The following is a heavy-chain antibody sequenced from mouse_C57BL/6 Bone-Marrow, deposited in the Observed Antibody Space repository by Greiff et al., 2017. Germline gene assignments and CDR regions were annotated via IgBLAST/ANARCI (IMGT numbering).Heavy chain of an antibody. CDR2: IDPSDSYT. D-gene: IGHD1-1*01. V-gene: IGHV1-50*01. CDR1: GYTFTSYW. J-gene: IGHJ4*01. CDR3: AREDITTVVADYYAMDY. Sequence: QVPLQQPGAELVKPGASVKLSCKASGYTFTSYWMQWVKQRPGQGLEWIGEIDPSDSYTNYNQKFKGKATLTVDTSSSTAYMQLSSLTSEDSAVYYCAREDITTVVADYYAMDYWGQGTSVTVSS.